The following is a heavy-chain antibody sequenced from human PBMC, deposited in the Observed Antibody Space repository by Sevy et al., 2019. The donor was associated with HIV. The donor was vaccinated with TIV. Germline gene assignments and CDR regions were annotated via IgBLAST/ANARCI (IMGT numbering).Heavy chain of an antibody. V-gene: IGHV3-64D*06. CDR1: GFTFRNYA. CDR3: VKDPDYDFWRGDYGMDV. J-gene: IGHJ6*02. CDR2: ISSDGGGT. Sequence: GGSLRLSCSASGFTFRNYAMNWVRQAPGKGLKYVSAISSDGGGTYYADSVRGRFTISRDNSKNTLYLQMRSLRVEDTAGYYCVKDPDYDFWRGDYGMDVWGQGTTVTVSS. D-gene: IGHD3-3*01.